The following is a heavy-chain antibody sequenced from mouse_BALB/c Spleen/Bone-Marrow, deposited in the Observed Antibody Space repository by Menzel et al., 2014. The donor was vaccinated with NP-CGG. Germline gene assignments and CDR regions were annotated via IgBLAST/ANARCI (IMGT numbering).Heavy chain of an antibody. CDR2: ITSVGVYT. V-gene: IGHV5-6-4*01. J-gene: IGHJ4*01. D-gene: IGHD2-3*01. Sequence: EVMLVESGGGLVKPGGSLKLSCAASGFTFSSYTMSWVRQTPEKRLEWVATITSVGVYTYYPDSVKGRFTISRDNAKNTLYLQMSSLKSEDTAMYYCTRDLYDGYSYYAMDYWVKEPQSPSPQ. CDR1: GFTFSSYT. CDR3: TRDLYDGYSYYAMDY.